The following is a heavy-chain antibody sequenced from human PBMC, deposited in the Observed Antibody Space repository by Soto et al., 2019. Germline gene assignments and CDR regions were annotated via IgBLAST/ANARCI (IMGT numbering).Heavy chain of an antibody. CDR2: IIPIFGTA. D-gene: IGHD5-12*01. Sequence: QVQLVQSGAEVKKPGSSVKVSCKASGGTFSNYAISWVRQAPGQGLEWMGGIIPIFGTANYAQKFQGRVTITADESRSTAYRGLSSLRSEDTAIYYCAVGSVDIVPTGMKPFDPWGQGTLVTVSS. J-gene: IGHJ5*02. CDR1: GGTFSNYA. CDR3: AVGSVDIVPTGMKPFDP. V-gene: IGHV1-69*12.